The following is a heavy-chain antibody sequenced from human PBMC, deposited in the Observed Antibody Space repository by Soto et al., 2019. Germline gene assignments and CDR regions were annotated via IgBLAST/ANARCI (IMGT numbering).Heavy chain of an antibody. CDR3: ARDSGRGSYFINNYFDY. Sequence: PSETLSLTCAVSGYSISSGYYWGWIRQPPGKGLEWIGSIYHSGSTYYNPSLKSRVTISVDTSKNQFSLKLSSVTAADTAVYYCARDSGRGSYFINNYFDYWGQGTLVTVSS. J-gene: IGHJ4*02. D-gene: IGHD1-26*01. V-gene: IGHV4-38-2*02. CDR2: IYHSGST. CDR1: GYSISSGYY.